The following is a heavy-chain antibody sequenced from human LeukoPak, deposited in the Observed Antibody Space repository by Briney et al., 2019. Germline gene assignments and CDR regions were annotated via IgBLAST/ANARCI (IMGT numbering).Heavy chain of an antibody. CDR1: GFTFSSYG. J-gene: IGHJ4*02. CDR2: ISYDGSNK. Sequence: PGASLKLSCTASGFTFSSYGMNWVRQAPGKGLEWVAGISYDGSNKYYAQSVKGRFTISRDNSKNTLYLQMNSLRAEDTAVYYCATHPRLERQPLLDYWGQGTLVTVSS. CDR3: ATHPRLERQPLLDY. D-gene: IGHD1-1*01. V-gene: IGHV3-30*03.